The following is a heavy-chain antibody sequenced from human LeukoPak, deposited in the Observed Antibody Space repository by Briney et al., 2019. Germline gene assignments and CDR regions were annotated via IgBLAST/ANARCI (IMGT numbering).Heavy chain of an antibody. V-gene: IGHV4-30-2*01. CDR1: GGSISSGGYY. D-gene: IGHD4-17*01. Sequence: PSETLSLTCTVSGGSISSGGYYWSWIRQPPGKGLEWIGYIYHSGSTYYNPSLKSRVTISVDRSKNQFSLKLSSVTAADTAVYYCARVALDYGDYYFQHWGQGTLVTVSS. CDR3: ARVALDYGDYYFQH. CDR2: IYHSGST. J-gene: IGHJ1*01.